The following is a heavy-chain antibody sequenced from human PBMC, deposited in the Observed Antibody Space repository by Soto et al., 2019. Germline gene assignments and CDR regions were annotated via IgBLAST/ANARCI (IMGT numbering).Heavy chain of an antibody. CDR3: AKGLVGYVFGVQVYFFGMDV. Sequence: QVQVVESGGGLVQPGRSLRLSCGASGFNFSTYGMHWVRQVPGKGLEWVAVISYDGVNKYSAGSVRGRFTISRDNSKNTLYLQMNSLRAEDTAVYYCAKGLVGYVFGVQVYFFGMDVWGQGTTVTVAS. CDR2: ISYDGVNK. CDR1: GFNFSTYG. V-gene: IGHV3-30*18. J-gene: IGHJ6*02. D-gene: IGHD1-26*01.